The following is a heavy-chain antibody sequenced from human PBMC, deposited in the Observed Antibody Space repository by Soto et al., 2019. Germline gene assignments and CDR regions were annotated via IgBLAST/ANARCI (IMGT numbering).Heavy chain of an antibody. CDR2: ISYDGSDK. V-gene: IGHV3-30*18. CDR3: AKGYSSCWHGDEPGLGRVED. CDR1: GFTFSSYC. J-gene: IGHJ4*02. Sequence: PGGSLRLSCAASGFTFSSYCMHLVSQAPGKGLECVSVISYDGSDKYYADSVKGRFTISRDNSKNTLYLQMNSLRAEDTAVYYCAKGYSSCWHGDEPGLGRVEDWAQGTMVTFSS. D-gene: IGHD6-19*01.